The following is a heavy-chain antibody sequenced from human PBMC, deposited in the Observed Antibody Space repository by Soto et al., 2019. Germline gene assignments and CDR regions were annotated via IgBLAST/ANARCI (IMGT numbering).Heavy chain of an antibody. V-gene: IGHV3-74*01. J-gene: IGHJ3*02. CDR2: INSDGTST. D-gene: IGHD6-13*01. CDR1: VFTFMTYG. Sequence: GWSXRLSGSASVFTFMTYGMDGFGQAPGKGRGWVSRINSDGTSTSYADSVKGRFTISRDNAKNTLYLQMNSLRAQETAVYYCARDKRARYSSLFGGAEANDIWGQGTMVTVSS. CDR3: ARDKRARYSSLFGGAEANDI.